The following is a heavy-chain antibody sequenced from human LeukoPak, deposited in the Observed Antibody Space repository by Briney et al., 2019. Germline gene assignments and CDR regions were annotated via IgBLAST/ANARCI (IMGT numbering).Heavy chain of an antibody. J-gene: IGHJ3*02. CDR2: INPNSGGT. Sequence: ASVEVSCKASGYTFTGYYMHWVRQAPGQGLEWMGWINPNSGGTNYAQKFQGRVTMTRDTSISTAYMELSRLRSDDTAVYYCARNFIAARLGSVFDIWGQGTMVTVSS. CDR1: GYTFTGYY. V-gene: IGHV1-2*02. D-gene: IGHD6-6*01. CDR3: ARNFIAARLGSVFDI.